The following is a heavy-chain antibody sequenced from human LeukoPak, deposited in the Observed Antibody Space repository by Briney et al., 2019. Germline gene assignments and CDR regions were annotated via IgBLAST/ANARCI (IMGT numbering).Heavy chain of an antibody. J-gene: IGHJ6*02. Sequence: PSETLSLTCTVSGGSISSSSYYWGWVRQPPGKGLEWIGNSYYSGSTYYNPSLKSRVTISVDTSKHQFSLKLSSVTAAETAVYYCARDDVGWFSSFYGMDVWGQGTTVTVYS. V-gene: IGHV4-39*07. D-gene: IGHD6-19*01. CDR2: SYYSGST. CDR1: GGSISSSSYY. CDR3: ARDDVGWFSSFYGMDV.